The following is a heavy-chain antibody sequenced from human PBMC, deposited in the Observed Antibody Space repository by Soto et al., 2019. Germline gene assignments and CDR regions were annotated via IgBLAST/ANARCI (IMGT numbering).Heavy chain of an antibody. CDR3: APSFWRGYKAWFDP. CDR2: IYWDDDK. CDR1: GFSLSTSGVG. Sequence: QITLKESGPTRVKPTQTLTLTCTFSGFSLSTSGVGVGWIRQPPGKALEWLALIYWDDDKRYSPSLKTRLTITKATTKNQVVLTMTNMDPVDTATYYCAPSFWRGYKAWFDPWGQGTLVTVSS. V-gene: IGHV2-5*02. J-gene: IGHJ5*02. D-gene: IGHD3-3*01.